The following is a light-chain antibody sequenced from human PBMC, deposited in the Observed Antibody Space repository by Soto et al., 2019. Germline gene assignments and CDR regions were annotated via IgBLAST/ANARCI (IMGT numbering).Light chain of an antibody. CDR2: AAS. J-gene: IGKJ4*01. CDR1: QGIGND. CDR3: LQDYNFPLS. V-gene: IGKV1-6*01. Sequence: AIQMTQSPSSLSASVGDRVTITCRASQGIGNDLAWYQQRPGKATKLLIYAASSLQSGVTSRFSGSGSGPDVTLTISSLQPGDFATYYCLQDYNFPLSFGGGTKVEIK.